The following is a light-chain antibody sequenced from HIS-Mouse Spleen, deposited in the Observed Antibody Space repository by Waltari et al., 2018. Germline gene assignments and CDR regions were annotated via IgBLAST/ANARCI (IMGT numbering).Light chain of an antibody. CDR3: AAWDDSLNGYV. V-gene: IGLV1-44*01. Sequence: QSVLTQPPSASGTPGQRVTISCSRISSTIASNTVNWYQQLPGTAPKLLIYSNNQRPSGVPDRFSGSKSGTSASLAISGLQSEDEADYYCAAWDDSLNGYVFGTGTKVTVL. CDR1: SSTIASNT. J-gene: IGLJ1*01. CDR2: SNN.